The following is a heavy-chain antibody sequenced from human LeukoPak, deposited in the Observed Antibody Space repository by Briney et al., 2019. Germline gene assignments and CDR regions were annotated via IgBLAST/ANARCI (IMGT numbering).Heavy chain of an antibody. J-gene: IGHJ4*02. V-gene: IGHV3-23*01. CDR2: ISGSGGST. CDR1: GFTFSSYA. D-gene: IGHD3-22*01. Sequence: GGSLRLSCAASGFTFSSYAMSWVRQAPGKGLEWVSAISGSGGSTYYADSVKGRFTISRDNSKNTLYLQMNSLRAEDTVVYYCAKSAYLYYVSSGLSGYWGQGTLVTVSS. CDR3: AKSAYLYYVSSGLSGY.